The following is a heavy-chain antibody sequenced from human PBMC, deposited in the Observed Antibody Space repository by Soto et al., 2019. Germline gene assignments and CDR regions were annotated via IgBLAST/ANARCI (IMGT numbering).Heavy chain of an antibody. V-gene: IGHV1-8*01. CDR3: AGERSAAGTGWFDP. CDR2: MNPNSGNT. CDR1: GYTFTSYD. J-gene: IGHJ5*02. D-gene: IGHD6-13*01. Sequence: ASVKLSCKASGYTFTSYDINWVRQATGQGLEWMGWMNPNSGNTGYAQKFQGRVTMTRNTSISTAYMELSSLRSEDTAVYYCAGERSAAGTGWFDPWGQGTLVTVSS.